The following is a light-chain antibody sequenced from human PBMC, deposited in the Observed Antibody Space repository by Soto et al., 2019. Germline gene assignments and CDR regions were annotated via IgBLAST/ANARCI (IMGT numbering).Light chain of an antibody. CDR1: QSVSIY. CDR3: KHRSNWPLT. CDR2: DAS. V-gene: IGKV3-11*01. Sequence: EIVLTQSPATLSLSPGERATLSCRASQSVSIYLAWYQQKPGQAPRLLIYDASNRATGIQARFSGSGSGTDFTLTISSLEPEDFAVYYCKHRSNWPLTFGGGTKVDIK. J-gene: IGKJ4*01.